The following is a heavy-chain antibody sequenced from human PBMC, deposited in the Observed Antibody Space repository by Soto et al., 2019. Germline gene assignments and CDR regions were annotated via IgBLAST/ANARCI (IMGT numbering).Heavy chain of an antibody. J-gene: IGHJ3*02. D-gene: IGHD4-17*01. V-gene: IGHV3-30*18. CDR3: AEDLDDYGDYPSGAFDI. CDR2: ISYDVTNK. CDR1: GFTFSRYG. Sequence: QVQLVESGGGVVQPGRSLRLACAASGFTFSRYGMHWVREAPGKGLQWVAVISYDVTNKYSADSGTVRLTIFRDNSTNTLYLQMNSLRAEETAGYDCAEDLDDYGDYPSGAFDIWGQGTMVTVSS.